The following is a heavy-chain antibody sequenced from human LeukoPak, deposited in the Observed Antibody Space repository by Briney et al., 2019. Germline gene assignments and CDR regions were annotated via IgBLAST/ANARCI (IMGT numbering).Heavy chain of an antibody. V-gene: IGHV4-30-2*01. J-gene: IGHJ4*02. CDR3: ARGDQGIDY. CDR2: IYRSGTT. CDR1: GGSISSGDYS. Sequence: TLSLTCDVSGGSISSGDYSWNWIRQPPGKGLEWIGNIYRSGTTYYNPSLKSRVTISLDRSKNQFSLKLSSVTAADTAVYHCARGDQGIDYWGQGTLVTVSS. D-gene: IGHD2-2*01.